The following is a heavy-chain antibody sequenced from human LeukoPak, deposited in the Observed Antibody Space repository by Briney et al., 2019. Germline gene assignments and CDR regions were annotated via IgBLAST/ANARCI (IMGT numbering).Heavy chain of an antibody. CDR3: ARRPRGVIVWYFDL. D-gene: IGHD3-10*01. CDR2: IYHGGGT. Sequence: PSETLSLTCAVSGGSISSSSWWSWVRQPPGKGLEWIGEIYHGGGTNYNPSLKSRVSMSVDKSKIQFSLNLRSVTAADTAVYYCARRPRGVIVWYFDLWGRGTLVTVSS. V-gene: IGHV4-4*02. CDR1: GGSISSSSW. J-gene: IGHJ2*01.